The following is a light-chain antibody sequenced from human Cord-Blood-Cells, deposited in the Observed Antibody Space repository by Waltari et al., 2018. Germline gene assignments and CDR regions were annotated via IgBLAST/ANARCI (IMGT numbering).Light chain of an antibody. CDR3: SSDTSSSTWV. J-gene: IGLJ3*02. CDR1: SSDVGGYNY. Sequence: QSALTQPAPVSGSPGQSITISCTGTSSDVGGYNYVSWYQQHPGKAPKLMIYDVSNRPSGVSNRFSGSKSGNTASLTISGLQAEDEADYYCSSDTSSSTWVFGGGTKLTVL. V-gene: IGLV2-14*01. CDR2: DVS.